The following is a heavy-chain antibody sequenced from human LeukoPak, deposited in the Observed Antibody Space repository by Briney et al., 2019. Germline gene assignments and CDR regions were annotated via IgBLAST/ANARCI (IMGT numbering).Heavy chain of an antibody. J-gene: IGHJ5*02. D-gene: IGHD3-10*01. Sequence: PSETLSLTCAVYGGSFSGYYWSWIRQPAGKGLEWIGRIYTSGSTNYNPSLKSRVTISVDTSKNQFSLKLSSVTAADTAVYYCARDYYGSGSRYRAMYNWFDPWGQGTLVTVSS. CDR2: IYTSGST. V-gene: IGHV4-4*07. CDR1: GGSFSGYY. CDR3: ARDYYGSGSRYRAMYNWFDP.